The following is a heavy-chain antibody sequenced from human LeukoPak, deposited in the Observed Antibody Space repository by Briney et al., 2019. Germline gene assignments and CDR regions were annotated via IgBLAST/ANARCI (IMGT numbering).Heavy chain of an antibody. V-gene: IGHV4-61*02. CDR3: ARGDGYNIDY. D-gene: IGHD5-24*01. CDR1: GGSISSGSYY. Sequence: SETLSLTCTVSGGSISSGSYYWSWIRQPAGEGLEWIGRIYTSGSTNYNPSLKSRVTISVDTSKNQFSLKLSSVTATDTAVYYCARGDGYNIDYWGQGTLVTVSS. J-gene: IGHJ4*02. CDR2: IYTSGST.